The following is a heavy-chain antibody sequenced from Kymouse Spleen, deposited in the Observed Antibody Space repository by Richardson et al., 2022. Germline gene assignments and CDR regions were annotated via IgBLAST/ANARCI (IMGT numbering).Heavy chain of an antibody. Sequence: QVQLVESGGGVVQPGRSLRLSCAASGFTFSSYGMHWVRQAPGKGLEWVAVIWYDGSNKYYADSVKGRFTISRDNSKNTLYLQMNSLRAEDTAVYYCARGPTYYYGSGSYNNWFDPWGQGTLVTVSS. J-gene: IGHJ5*02. D-gene: IGHD3-10*01. CDR1: GFTFSSYG. CDR2: IWYDGSNK. CDR3: ARGPTYYYGSGSYNNWFDP. V-gene: IGHV3-33*01.